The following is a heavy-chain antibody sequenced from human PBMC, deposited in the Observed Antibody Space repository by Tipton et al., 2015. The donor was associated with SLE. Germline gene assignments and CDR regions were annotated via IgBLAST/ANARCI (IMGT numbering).Heavy chain of an antibody. Sequence: QLVQSGPEVKKPGASVKVSCKASGYTFTSYGISWVRQAPGQGLEWMGWISVYNGKTDYAQHLQGRVTMTIDTSTSTVYMELRSLRSDDTAVYYCARRSFGYDYYYFLDVWGTGTTVTVSA. D-gene: IGHD3-16*01. J-gene: IGHJ6*04. CDR3: ARRSFGYDYYYFLDV. V-gene: IGHV1-18*01. CDR1: GYTFTSYG. CDR2: ISVYNGKT.